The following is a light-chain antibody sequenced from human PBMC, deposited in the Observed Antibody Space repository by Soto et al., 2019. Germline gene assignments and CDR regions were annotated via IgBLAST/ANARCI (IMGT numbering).Light chain of an antibody. V-gene: IGLV1-40*01. Sequence: QSVLTQPPSVSGAPGQRVTISCTGSSSNIGAGYDVHWYQQLPGTAPKLLIYGNSNRPSGVPDRLSGSKSGTSAYLAITGLQAEYEADYYCQSYDSSLSALFGGGAKLTVL. CDR3: QSYDSSLSAL. CDR1: SSNIGAGYD. CDR2: GNS. J-gene: IGLJ3*02.